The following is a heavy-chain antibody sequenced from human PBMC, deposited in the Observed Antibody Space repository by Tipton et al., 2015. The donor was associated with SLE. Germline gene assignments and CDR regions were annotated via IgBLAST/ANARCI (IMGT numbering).Heavy chain of an antibody. D-gene: IGHD6-13*01. Sequence: TLSLTCTVSGYSISSGYYWGWIRQPPGKGLEWIGSIYHSGSTNYNPSLKSRVTISVDTSKNQFSLKLSSVTAADTAVYYCARGPLFIAAAVGAAFDIWGQGTMVTVSS. J-gene: IGHJ3*02. V-gene: IGHV4-38-2*02. CDR2: IYHSGST. CDR3: ARGPLFIAAAVGAAFDI. CDR1: GYSISSGYY.